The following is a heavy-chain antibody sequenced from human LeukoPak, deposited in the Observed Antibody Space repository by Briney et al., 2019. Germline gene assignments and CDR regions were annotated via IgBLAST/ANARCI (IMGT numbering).Heavy chain of an antibody. Sequence: SETLSLTCAVYGGSFSGYYWSWIRQPPGKGLEWIGYIYYSGSTNYNPSLKSRVTISVDTSKNQFSLKLSSVTAADTAVYYCARVAVRGDVDYWGQGTLVTVSS. J-gene: IGHJ4*02. CDR2: IYYSGST. CDR1: GGSFSGYY. V-gene: IGHV4-59*01. D-gene: IGHD3-10*01. CDR3: ARVAVRGDVDY.